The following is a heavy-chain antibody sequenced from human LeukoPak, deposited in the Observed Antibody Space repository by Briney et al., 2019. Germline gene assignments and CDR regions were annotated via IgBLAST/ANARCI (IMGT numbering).Heavy chain of an antibody. J-gene: IGHJ4*02. V-gene: IGHV3-7*03. CDR1: GFTFSSYW. CDR2: INHNGNVN. D-gene: IGHD3-10*01. CDR3: AKGIGSGSYYLFDY. Sequence: GGSLRLSCAASGFTFSSYWMNWARQAPGKGLEWVASINHNGNVNYYVDSVKGRFTISRDNSKNTLYLQMNSLRAEDTAVYYCAKGIGSGSYYLFDYWGQGTLVTVSS.